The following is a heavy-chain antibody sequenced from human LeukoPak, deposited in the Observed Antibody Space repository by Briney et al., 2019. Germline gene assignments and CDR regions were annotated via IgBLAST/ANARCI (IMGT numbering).Heavy chain of an antibody. J-gene: IGHJ4*02. V-gene: IGHV3-74*01. CDR1: GISFSSFW. D-gene: IGHD5-18*01. Sequence: GGSLRLSCAASGISFSSFWMHWVRQAPGKGLVWVSRINSDGSSTGYADSAKGRFTVSRDNAKSTLYLQMNSLRAEDTALYYCARGYGAYGYWDYWGQGTLVTVSS. CDR3: ARGYGAYGYWDY. CDR2: INSDGSST.